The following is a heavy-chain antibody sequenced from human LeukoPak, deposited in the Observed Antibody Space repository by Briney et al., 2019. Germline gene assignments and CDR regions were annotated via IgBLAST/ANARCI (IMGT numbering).Heavy chain of an antibody. CDR1: GGSISSYY. CDR3: ARADYDFWSGQPNWFDP. J-gene: IGHJ5*02. V-gene: IGHV4-59*01. Sequence: SETLSLTCTVSGGSISSYYWSWNRQPPGKGLEWIGYIYYSGSTNYNPSLKSRVTISVDTSKNQFSLKLSSVTAADTAVYYCARADYDFWSGQPNWFDPWGQGTLVTVSS. CDR2: IYYSGST. D-gene: IGHD3-3*01.